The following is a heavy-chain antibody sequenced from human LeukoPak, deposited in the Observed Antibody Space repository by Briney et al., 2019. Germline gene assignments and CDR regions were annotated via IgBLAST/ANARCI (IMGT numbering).Heavy chain of an antibody. D-gene: IGHD2-21*01. V-gene: IGHV3-74*01. CDR2: INSDGINT. CDR1: GFTFSNYW. CDR3: MKLPTMIIVIDTDFEY. J-gene: IGHJ4*02. Sequence: GGSLRLSCAASGFTFSNYWMHWVRQAPGKGLVWVSRINSDGINTSYADSVRGRFTISRDNAKNTLNLQMNNVRAEDTALYYCMKLPTMIIVIDTDFEYWGQGAQVTVSS.